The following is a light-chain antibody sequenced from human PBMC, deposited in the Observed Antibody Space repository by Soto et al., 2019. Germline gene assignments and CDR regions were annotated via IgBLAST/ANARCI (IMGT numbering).Light chain of an antibody. V-gene: IGKV1-5*01. CDR2: GAS. CDR1: QDISTY. Sequence: RLTQSPSSLSASVGDTVTISCRGSQDISTYLAWYQQKPGKAPTLLIFGASSLHNGVPPRFAGSGSGSEFTLTINRLQPDDFATYFCQHYTLYSAPFGQGTRV. J-gene: IGKJ5*01. CDR3: QHYTLYSAP.